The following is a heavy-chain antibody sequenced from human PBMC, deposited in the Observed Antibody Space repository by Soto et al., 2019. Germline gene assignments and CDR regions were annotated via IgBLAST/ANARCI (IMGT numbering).Heavy chain of an antibody. Sequence: QVQLQESGPGQVKPSETLFLTCTVSGGSVSSGTYYWNWIRQPAGKGLEWMGYIYRGSPNYNPSLESRATISVDTSRTQFSLMLSSVTAADTAVYYCSRDQGLGAGCIALWGRGTLVTVSS. J-gene: IGHJ2*01. CDR1: GGSVSSGTYY. CDR3: SRDQGLGAGCIAL. D-gene: IGHD7-27*01. V-gene: IGHV4-61*01. CDR2: IYRGSP.